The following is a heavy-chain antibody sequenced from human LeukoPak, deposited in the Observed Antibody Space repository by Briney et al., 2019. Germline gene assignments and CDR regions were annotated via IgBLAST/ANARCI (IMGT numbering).Heavy chain of an antibody. D-gene: IGHD1-1*01. J-gene: IGHJ4*02. CDR2: INPNNGGT. Sequence: ASVKVSCKASGYTFSVYYIHWLRQAPGQGLEWLGWINPNNGGTLYSQKFQGGVTMSRDTSISAVYMELNRLTTDDTAVYFCARGAATTGAKFFDYWGQGTLVTVSS. CDR3: ARGAATTGAKFFDY. CDR1: GYTFSVYY. V-gene: IGHV1-2*02.